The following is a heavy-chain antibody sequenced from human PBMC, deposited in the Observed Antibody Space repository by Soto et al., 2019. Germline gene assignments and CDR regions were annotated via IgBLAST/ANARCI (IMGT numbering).Heavy chain of an antibody. J-gene: IGHJ4*02. V-gene: IGHV1-18*04. CDR1: GYTFTIYG. CDR2: ISGHKGNT. CDR3: ARDWRFDGGGYCIEN. D-gene: IGHD3-22*01. Sequence: ASVKVSCKASGYTFTIYGISCMRQAPVQGLEWMGWISGHKGNTKYAQKVQGRVTMTTDTSTSTAYMELRSLRSDDTAVYCCARDWRFDGGGYCIENWGQGTLVTVSS.